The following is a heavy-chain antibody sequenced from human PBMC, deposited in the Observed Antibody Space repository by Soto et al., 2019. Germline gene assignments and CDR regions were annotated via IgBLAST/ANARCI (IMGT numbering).Heavy chain of an antibody. CDR1: GYTFTSYY. CDR2: INPSGGST. CDR3: ARDYGDPNWFDP. D-gene: IGHD4-17*01. V-gene: IGHV1-46*01. J-gene: IGHJ5*02. Sequence: GASVKPSCKASGYTFTSYYMHWVRQAPGQGLEWMGIINPSGGSTSYAQKFQGRVTMTRDTSTSTVYMELSSMRSEDTAVYYCARDYGDPNWFDPWGQGTLVTGSS.